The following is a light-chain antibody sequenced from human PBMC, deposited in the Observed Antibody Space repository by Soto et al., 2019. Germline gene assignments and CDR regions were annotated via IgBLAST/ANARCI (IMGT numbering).Light chain of an antibody. CDR1: QRVSSY. CDR3: QQRSNWPIT. J-gene: IGKJ5*01. Sequence: EIVLTQSPATLSLSPGERATLSCRASQRVSSYLAWYQQKPGQAPRLLIYDASNRATGIPARFSRSGSGTDFTLTISSLEPEDFAVYYCQQRSNWPITFGQGTRLEIK. CDR2: DAS. V-gene: IGKV3-11*01.